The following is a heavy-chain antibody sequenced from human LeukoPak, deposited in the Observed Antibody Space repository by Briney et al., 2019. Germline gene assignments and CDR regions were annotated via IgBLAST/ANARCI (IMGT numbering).Heavy chain of an antibody. CDR3: ARESIVGATPPRY. CDR1: GFTFSSYW. D-gene: IGHD1-26*01. V-gene: IGHV3-7*01. J-gene: IGHJ4*02. Sequence: GGSLRLSCAASGFTFSSYWMSWVRQAPGKGLEWVANIKQDGSEKYYVDSVKGRFTISRDNAKNSLYLQMNSLRAEDTAVYYCARESIVGATPPRYWGQGTLVTVSS. CDR2: IKQDGSEK.